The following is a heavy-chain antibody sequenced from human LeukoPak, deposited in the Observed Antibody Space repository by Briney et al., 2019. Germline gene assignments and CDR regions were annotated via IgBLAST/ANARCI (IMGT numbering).Heavy chain of an antibody. CDR1: GFTFSSYA. CDR2: ISSNGGST. CDR3: ARDWLAVASY. J-gene: IGHJ4*02. Sequence: GGSLRLSCAASGFTFSSYAMHWVRQAPGKGLECVSAISSNGGSTYYANSVKGRFTISRDNSKNTLYLQMGSLRAEDMAVYYCARDWLAVASYWGQGTLVTVSS. D-gene: IGHD6-19*01. V-gene: IGHV3-64*01.